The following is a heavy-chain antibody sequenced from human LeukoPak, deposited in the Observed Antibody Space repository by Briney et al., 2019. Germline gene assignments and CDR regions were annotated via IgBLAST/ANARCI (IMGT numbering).Heavy chain of an antibody. Sequence: PSETLSLTCTVSGVSISSGSYYWAWIRQPPGESLEWIGSMHYTGSTYYNPFLKTRVTISVDTSKNQLSLKLRSVTAADTAVYYCARRDYFDSWGRGTLVTVSS. CDR1: GVSISSGSYY. CDR2: MHYTGST. V-gene: IGHV4-39*01. J-gene: IGHJ4*02. CDR3: ARRDYFDS.